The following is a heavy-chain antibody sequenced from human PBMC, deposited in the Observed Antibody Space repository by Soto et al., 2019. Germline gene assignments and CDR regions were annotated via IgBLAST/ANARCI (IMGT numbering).Heavy chain of an antibody. D-gene: IGHD1-26*01. CDR1: GGSFSGYY. Sequence: QVQLQQWGAGLLKPSETLSLTCAVYGGSFSGYYWSWIRQPPGKGLEWIGEINHSGSTNYNPSLKSRVTLSVDTSKNQFSLKLSSVTAADTAVYYCARGGTVGATWYYYYGMDVWGQGTTVTVSS. V-gene: IGHV4-34*01. J-gene: IGHJ6*02. CDR3: ARGGTVGATWYYYYGMDV. CDR2: INHSGST.